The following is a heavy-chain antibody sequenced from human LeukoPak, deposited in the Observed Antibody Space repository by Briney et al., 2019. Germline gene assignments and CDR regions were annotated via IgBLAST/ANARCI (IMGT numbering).Heavy chain of an antibody. CDR3: ARLDSTSYYYYYYLDV. CDR2: IYTSGNT. Sequence: PSETLSLTCTVSGGSVSSGSYYWSWIRQPAGKGLEWIGRIYTSGNTNYNPSRKGRVTISLDTSKNQFSLSLTSVTAADTAVYYCARLDSTSYYYYYYLDVWGQGTTVTVSS. J-gene: IGHJ6*03. D-gene: IGHD6-6*01. V-gene: IGHV4-61*02. CDR1: GGSVSSGSYY.